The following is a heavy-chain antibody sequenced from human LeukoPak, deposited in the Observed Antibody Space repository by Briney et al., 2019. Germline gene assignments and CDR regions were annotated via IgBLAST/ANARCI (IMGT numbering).Heavy chain of an antibody. Sequence: PGGSLRLSCAASGFIFSSYGMHWVRQAPGKGLEWVSSISSSSSYIYYADSVKGRFTISRDNAKNSLYLQMNSLRAEDTAVYYCARSAPYDAFDIWGQGTMVTVSS. CDR2: ISSSSSYI. CDR3: ARSAPYDAFDI. CDR1: GFIFSSYG. V-gene: IGHV3-21*01. J-gene: IGHJ3*02. D-gene: IGHD6-25*01.